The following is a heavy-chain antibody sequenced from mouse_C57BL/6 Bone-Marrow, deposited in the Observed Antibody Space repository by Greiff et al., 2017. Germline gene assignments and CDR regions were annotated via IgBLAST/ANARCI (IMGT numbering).Heavy chain of an antibody. V-gene: IGHV1-22*01. D-gene: IGHD2-4*01. J-gene: IGHJ3*01. CDR3: AREGYDYAWFAY. Sequence: EVQLQQSGPELVKPGASVKMSCKASGYTFTDYNMHWVKQSHGKSLEWIGYINPNNGGTSYNQKFKGKATLTVNKSSSTAYMELRSLTSEDSAVYYCAREGYDYAWFAYWGQGTLVTVSA. CDR1: GYTFTDYN. CDR2: INPNNGGT.